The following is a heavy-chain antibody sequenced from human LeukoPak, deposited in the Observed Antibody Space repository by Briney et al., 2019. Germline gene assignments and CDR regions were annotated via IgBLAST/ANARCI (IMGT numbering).Heavy chain of an antibody. D-gene: IGHD3-22*01. V-gene: IGHV3-23*01. CDR1: GFTFSNCA. Sequence: GGSLRLSCAASGFTFSNCAMSWVRQAPGKGLQWVSGISGGGAAIYYADSVKGWFTISRDNSKNTLYLQMNSLRAEDTAVYFCAKDGFDYYDSSGFSYFDYWGQGTLVTVSS. CDR3: AKDGFDYYDSSGFSYFDY. CDR2: ISGGGAAI. J-gene: IGHJ4*02.